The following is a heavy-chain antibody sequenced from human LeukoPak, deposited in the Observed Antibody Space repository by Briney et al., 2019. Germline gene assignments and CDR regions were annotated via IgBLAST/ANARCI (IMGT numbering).Heavy chain of an antibody. CDR3: AKKVPYDRFDH. Sequence: GGSLRLSCVASGFTFSSYSLSWVRQAPGKGLEWVAAISESGGVTFYAESVKGRFTISSDNSRNMLYLQMSSLRADDTAVYYCAKKVPYDRFDHWGQGTLVTVSS. D-gene: IGHD2-8*01. CDR2: ISESGGVT. J-gene: IGHJ4*02. CDR1: GFTFSSYS. V-gene: IGHV3-23*01.